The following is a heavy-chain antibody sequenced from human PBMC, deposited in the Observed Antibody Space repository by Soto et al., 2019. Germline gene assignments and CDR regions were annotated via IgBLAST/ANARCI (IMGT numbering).Heavy chain of an antibody. CDR3: VSKLGPYYYGLDV. J-gene: IGHJ6*02. CDR2: IYHTGIA. V-gene: IGHV4-4*02. CDR1: GDSIANNDG. D-gene: IGHD3-16*01. Sequence: NPSETLSLTCTVYGDSIANNDGWSWFRQPPGKGPELIGEIYHTGIANYNPSLESRVAFSVDKSKNQFSLSLTSVTAADTAVYYCVSKLGPYYYGLDVWGQGTTVTVSS.